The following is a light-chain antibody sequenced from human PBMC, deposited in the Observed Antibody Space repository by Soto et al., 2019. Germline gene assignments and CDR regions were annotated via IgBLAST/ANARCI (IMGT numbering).Light chain of an antibody. V-gene: IGKV3-11*01. CDR2: DAS. CDR1: QSVSRY. Sequence: EIVLTQSPATLSLSPGERATLSCRASQSVSRYLAWYQQKPGQAPRLLIHDASNRATGIPARFSGSGSGTDVTLTISSLEPEDFAVYYCHQRSNWPATFGQGTKVEIK. CDR3: HQRSNWPAT. J-gene: IGKJ1*01.